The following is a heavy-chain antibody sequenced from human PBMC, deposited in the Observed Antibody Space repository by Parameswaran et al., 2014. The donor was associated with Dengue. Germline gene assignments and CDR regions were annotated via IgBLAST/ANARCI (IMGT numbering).Heavy chain of an antibody. CDR3: AKDRADSGTYPDAYDI. CDR2: IRYDGGHK. D-gene: IGHD1-26*01. V-gene: IGHV3-30*02. Sequence: QAGGSLRLSCAASGFRFSNYGMHWVRQAPGKGLEWVAFIRYDGGHKDYPEPVRGRFTISRDDSNNTMFLQMNSLRVEDTALYYCAKDRADSGTYPDAYDIWGQGTMVTVSS. CDR1: GFRFSNYG. J-gene: IGHJ3*02.